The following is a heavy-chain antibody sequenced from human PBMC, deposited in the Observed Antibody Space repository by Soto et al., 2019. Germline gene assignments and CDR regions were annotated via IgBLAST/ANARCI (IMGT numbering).Heavy chain of an antibody. CDR2: IYPGDSDT. Sequence: GESLKISCEGSGYNFPTYWIAWVRQMPGKGLEWMGLIYPGDSDTKYSPSFQGQVTISAGKANSTAYLQWSSLRASDSAMYYCARRGGKSYGYAGHYFDYWGQGTLVTVSS. J-gene: IGHJ4*02. CDR1: GYNFPTYW. D-gene: IGHD3-16*01. V-gene: IGHV5-51*01. CDR3: ARRGGKSYGYAGHYFDY.